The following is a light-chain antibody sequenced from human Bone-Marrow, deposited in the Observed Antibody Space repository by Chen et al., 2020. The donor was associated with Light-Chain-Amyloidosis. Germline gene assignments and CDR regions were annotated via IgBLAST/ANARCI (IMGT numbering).Light chain of an antibody. CDR1: DLPTKY. Sequence: SYELTQPPSVSVSPGQTARITCSGDDLPTKYAYWYQQKPGQAPVLVIHRDTERPSGISERFSGSSSGTTATLTISGVQAEDEADYYCQSVDSSGIYVFGNGTKVTVL. J-gene: IGLJ1*01. V-gene: IGLV3-25*03. CDR3: QSVDSSGIYV. CDR2: RDT.